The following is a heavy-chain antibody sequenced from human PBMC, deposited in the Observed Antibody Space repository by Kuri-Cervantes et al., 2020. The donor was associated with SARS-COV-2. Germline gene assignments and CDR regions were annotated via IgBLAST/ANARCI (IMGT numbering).Heavy chain of an antibody. Sequence: ETLSLTCAASGFTVSSNYMSWVRQAPGKGLEWVSVIYSGGSTYYADSVKGRFTISRDNSKNTLYLQMSSLRSEDTAVYYCARDSPQYPLYYWGQGTLVTVSS. CDR3: ARDSPQYPLYY. CDR1: GFTVSSNY. CDR2: IYSGGST. V-gene: IGHV3-53*05. J-gene: IGHJ4*02. D-gene: IGHD2-2*02.